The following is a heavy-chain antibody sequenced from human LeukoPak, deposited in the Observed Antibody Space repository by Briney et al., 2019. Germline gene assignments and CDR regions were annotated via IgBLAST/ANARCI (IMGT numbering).Heavy chain of an antibody. CDR3: ARDIELST. V-gene: IGHV3-23*01. Sequence: GGSLRLSCAASGFTFSTYAITSVRQASGGGVEWVSTITGGSSASYYADSVRGRFTISRDNSRRTVYLQMHSLRVEDTAVYYCARDIELSTWGLGTLVTVSS. CDR1: GFTFSTYA. CDR2: ITGGSSAS. D-gene: IGHD5-12*01. J-gene: IGHJ3*01.